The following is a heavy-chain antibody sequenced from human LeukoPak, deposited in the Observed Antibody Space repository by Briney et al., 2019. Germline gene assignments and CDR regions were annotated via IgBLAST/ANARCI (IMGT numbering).Heavy chain of an antibody. V-gene: IGHV3-74*01. CDR3: ARVGFGELYAFDI. J-gene: IGHJ3*02. D-gene: IGHD3-10*01. CDR2: INSDGSYI. CDR1: GFTFSSYW. Sequence: TGGSLRLSCAASGFTFSSYWMHWVRQAPGKGLVWVSRINSDGSYISYADSVKGRFTISRDNAKNTLYLQMNSLRAEDTAVYYCARVGFGELYAFDIWGQGTMVTVSS.